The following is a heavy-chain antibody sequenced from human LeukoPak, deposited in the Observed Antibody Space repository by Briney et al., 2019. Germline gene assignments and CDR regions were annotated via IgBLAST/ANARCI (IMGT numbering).Heavy chain of an antibody. D-gene: IGHD2-8*01. CDR2: IYPGDSDT. V-gene: IGHV5-51*01. CDR1: GYIFTSYW. J-gene: IGHJ4*02. Sequence: GESLKISCKVSGYIFTSYWFGWVRQMPGKGLEWMGIIYPGDSDTRYSPSFQGQVTIPVDKSISTAYLQWSSLKASDTAMYYCTRKGYAFDYWGQGTLVTVSS. CDR3: TRKGYAFDY.